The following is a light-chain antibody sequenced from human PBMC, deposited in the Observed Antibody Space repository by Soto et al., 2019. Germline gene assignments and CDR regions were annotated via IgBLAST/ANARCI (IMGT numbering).Light chain of an antibody. J-gene: IGKJ5*01. CDR2: DAS. Sequence: DIHMTQSPSSLSASVGYRFTITCQASQDIRNYLNWYQQKPGKAPNLLIYDASNLQTGVPSRFSGSASGTDFTFTISSLQPEDFETYYCQQYDELPITFGQGTRLEIK. CDR3: QQYDELPIT. V-gene: IGKV1-33*01. CDR1: QDIRNY.